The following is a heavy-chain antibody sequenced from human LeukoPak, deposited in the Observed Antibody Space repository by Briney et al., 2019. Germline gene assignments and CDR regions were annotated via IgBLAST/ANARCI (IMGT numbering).Heavy chain of an antibody. Sequence: GESLKISCKGSGYRFSSYWIAWERQKPGKGLEWMGIIYPYDSTTTYSPSFQGQVTISADKSITTAYLQWSSLRASDSAMYYCARHPMASNESSIDYWGRGTLVTVSS. J-gene: IGHJ4*02. CDR3: ARHPMASNESSIDY. CDR2: IYPYDSTT. V-gene: IGHV5-51*01. D-gene: IGHD4-11*01. CDR1: GYRFSSYW.